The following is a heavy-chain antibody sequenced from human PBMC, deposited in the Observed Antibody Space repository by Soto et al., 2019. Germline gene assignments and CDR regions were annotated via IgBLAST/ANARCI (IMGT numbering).Heavy chain of an antibody. CDR2: IRNKANSYST. V-gene: IGHV3-72*01. D-gene: IGHD1-1*01. CDR3: VRVALGTTRRYFDY. CDR1: GESCSGYY. Sequence: LSLTXAVYGESCSGYYCSWTRQPPGKGLEWVARIRNKANSYSTKYAASVNGRFSISRDDSADLVHLEMSGLRTDDTAVFYCVRVALGTTRRYFDYWGQGVLVTVSS. J-gene: IGHJ4*02.